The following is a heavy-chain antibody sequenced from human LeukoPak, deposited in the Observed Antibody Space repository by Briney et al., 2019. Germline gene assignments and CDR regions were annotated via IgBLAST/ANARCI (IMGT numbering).Heavy chain of an antibody. Sequence: SETLSLTCTVSGGSISSGGYYWSWIRQPPGKGLEWIGYIYHSGSTYYNPSLKSRVTISVDTSKNQFSLKLSSVTAADTAVYYCARHGSIAARLRYYYYYYMDVWGKGTTVTVSS. J-gene: IGHJ6*03. CDR3: ARHGSIAARLRYYYYYYMDV. V-gene: IGHV4-30-2*03. D-gene: IGHD6-6*01. CDR2: IYHSGST. CDR1: GGSISSGGYY.